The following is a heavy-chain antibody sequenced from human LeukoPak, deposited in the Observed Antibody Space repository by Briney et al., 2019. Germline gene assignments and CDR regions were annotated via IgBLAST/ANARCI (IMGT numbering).Heavy chain of an antibody. J-gene: IGHJ4*02. CDR1: GFTFDRYT. Sequence: GGSLRLSCATSGFTFDRYTIHWVRQAPGKGLEGVSLAGWAGGTTYYSDSVRGRFTISRDSGKNSVYLQMNSLTTDDTAFYFCAKELDTMFFDYWGQGALVTVSS. V-gene: IGHV3-43*01. CDR2: AGWAGGTT. D-gene: IGHD3-10*02. CDR3: AKELDTMFFDY.